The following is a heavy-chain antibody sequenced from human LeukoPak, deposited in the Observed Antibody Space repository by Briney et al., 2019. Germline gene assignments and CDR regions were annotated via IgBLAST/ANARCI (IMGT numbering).Heavy chain of an antibody. J-gene: IGHJ4*02. Sequence: PGGSLRLSCAASGFTFSSYAMSWVRQAPGKGLEWVSAISGGGGSTYYADSVKGRFTISRDNSKNTLYLQMNSLRAEDTAVYYCAKWSEYYYDSSGFDYWGQGTLVTVSS. D-gene: IGHD3-22*01. V-gene: IGHV3-23*01. CDR1: GFTFSSYA. CDR2: ISGGGGST. CDR3: AKWSEYYYDSSGFDY.